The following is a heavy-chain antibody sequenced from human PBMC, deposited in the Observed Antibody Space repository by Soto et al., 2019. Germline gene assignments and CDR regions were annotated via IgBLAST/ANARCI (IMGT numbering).Heavy chain of an antibody. D-gene: IGHD3-16*01. CDR3: ARLWGSPPGP. Sequence: QVQLQESRPGLVKPSGTLSLTCAVSGVSISSGNWWSWVRQTPGKGLEWIGEIFHSGSTNYNPALKSRVTGSVRKPKNQCPLKLSSLTAADAAVYYCARLWGSPPGPWGQGTMVIVSS. CDR1: GVSISSGNW. J-gene: IGHJ3*01. V-gene: IGHV4-4*02. CDR2: IFHSGST.